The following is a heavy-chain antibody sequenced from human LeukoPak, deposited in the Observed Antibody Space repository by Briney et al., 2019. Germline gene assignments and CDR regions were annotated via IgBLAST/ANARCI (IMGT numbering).Heavy chain of an antibody. CDR1: GFTFSDVW. Sequence: GSLRLSCAASGFTFSDVWMSWVRQAPGMGLEWIGRIRSKTHGGTTDYAAPVKGRFSISRDDSKITLYLQMNSLETEDTAVYYCATEGSSPKYFDFWGQGTLVTVSS. V-gene: IGHV3-15*01. J-gene: IGHJ4*02. CDR3: ATEGSSPKYFDF. D-gene: IGHD1-26*01. CDR2: IRSKTHGGTT.